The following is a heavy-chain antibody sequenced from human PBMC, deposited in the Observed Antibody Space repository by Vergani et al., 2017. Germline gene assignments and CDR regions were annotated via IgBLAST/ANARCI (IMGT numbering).Heavy chain of an antibody. CDR1: GGSISSYY. J-gene: IGHJ4*02. D-gene: IGHD3-10*01. CDR2: IYYSGST. V-gene: IGHV4-59*01. Sequence: QLQLQESGPGLVKPSETLSLTCTVSGGSISSYYWSWIRQPPGKGLEWIGYIYYSGSTNYNPSLKSRVTISVDPSKNQFSLKLSSVTAADTAVYYCARGRPSTYYYGSGSPYFDYWGQGTLVTVSS. CDR3: ARGRPSTYYYGSGSPYFDY.